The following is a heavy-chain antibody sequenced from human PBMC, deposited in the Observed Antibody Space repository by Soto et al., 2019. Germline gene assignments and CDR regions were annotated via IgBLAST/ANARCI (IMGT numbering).Heavy chain of an antibody. CDR2: ISYDGSNK. J-gene: IGHJ4*02. D-gene: IGHD3-9*01. V-gene: IGHV3-30*18. Sequence: QVQLVESGGGVVQPGRSLRLSCAASGFTFSSYGMHWVRQAPGKGLEWVAVISYDGSNKYYADSVKGRFTISRDNSKNTLYLQMNSLRAEDTAAYYCAKGHYDILTGYYFDYWGQGTLVTVSS. CDR1: GFTFSSYG. CDR3: AKGHYDILTGYYFDY.